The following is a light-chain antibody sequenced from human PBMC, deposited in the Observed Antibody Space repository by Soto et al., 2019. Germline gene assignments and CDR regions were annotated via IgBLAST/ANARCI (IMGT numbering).Light chain of an antibody. J-gene: IGLJ2*01. Sequence: QSALTQPASASGSPGQSITISCTGTSSDIGIYNYVSWYQQHPGKAPKLMISEVTNRPSGVSNRFSGSKSGNTASLTISGLQAEDEADYYCSSYSSSNTPVLFGGGTQLTVL. CDR2: EVT. V-gene: IGLV2-14*01. CDR3: SSYSSSNTPVL. CDR1: SSDIGIYNY.